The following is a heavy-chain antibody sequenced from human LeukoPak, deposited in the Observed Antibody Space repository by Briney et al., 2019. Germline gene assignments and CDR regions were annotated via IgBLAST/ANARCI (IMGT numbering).Heavy chain of an antibody. CDR3: AKDRTIFGVPSISY. CDR1: GFTFSSYA. Sequence: PGGSLRLSCSASGFTFSSYAMSWVRQAPGKGLEWVSAISGSGGSTYYADSVKGRFTISRDNSKNTLYLQMNSLRAEDTAVYYCAKDRTIFGVPSISYWGQGTLVTVSS. V-gene: IGHV3-23*01. D-gene: IGHD3-3*01. J-gene: IGHJ4*02. CDR2: ISGSGGST.